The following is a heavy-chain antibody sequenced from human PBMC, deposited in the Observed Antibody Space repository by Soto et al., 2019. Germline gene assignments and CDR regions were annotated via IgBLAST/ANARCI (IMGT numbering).Heavy chain of an antibody. CDR2: MNPNSGNT. V-gene: IGHV1-8*01. CDR1: GYTFTSYD. J-gene: IGHJ5*02. Sequence: VQLVQSGAEVKKPGASVKVSCKASGYTFTSYDTNWVRQSTGQGSEYLGWMNPNSGNTGYVKKFQGRVTMTRDTSMSTDYMELSSLRSEDTAVYYCARGIKYGDYSRWFDPWGPGTLVTVSS. D-gene: IGHD4-17*01. CDR3: ARGIKYGDYSRWFDP.